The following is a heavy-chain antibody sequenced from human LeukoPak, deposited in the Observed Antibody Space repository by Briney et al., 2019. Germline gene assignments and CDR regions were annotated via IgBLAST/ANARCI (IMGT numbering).Heavy chain of an antibody. CDR1: GGSISTYY. CDR2: IYYTGGT. Sequence: PSETLSLTCTVSGGSISTYYWNWLRQSPGKGLEWIGYIYYTGGTKYNPSLKSRLTISLDTSKSQSSLELSSVSTADTAIYYCARGTDDYKFDFWGQGALVTVSS. CDR3: ARGTDDYKFDF. D-gene: IGHD5-24*01. J-gene: IGHJ4*02. V-gene: IGHV4-59*01.